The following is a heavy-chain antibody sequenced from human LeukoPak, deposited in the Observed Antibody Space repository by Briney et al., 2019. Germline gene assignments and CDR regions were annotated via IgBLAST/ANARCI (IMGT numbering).Heavy chain of an antibody. CDR3: ARPRITMVRGVIRYYFDY. D-gene: IGHD3-10*01. J-gene: IGHJ4*02. CDR2: IYYSGST. CDR1: GGSITSSRYY. Sequence: PSETLSLTCTVSGGSITSSRYYWGWIRQPPGKGLEWIGSIYYSGSTYYNPSLKSRVTISVDTSKNQFSLKLSSVTAADTAVYYCARPRITMVRGVIRYYFDYWGQGTLVTVSS. V-gene: IGHV4-39*01.